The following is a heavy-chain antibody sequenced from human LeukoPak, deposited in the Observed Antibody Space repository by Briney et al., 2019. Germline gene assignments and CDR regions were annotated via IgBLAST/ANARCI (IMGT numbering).Heavy chain of an antibody. CDR1: GGSVRSYW. J-gene: IGHJ4*02. Sequence: SETLSLTCDVSGGSVRSYWWGWVRQPAGKGVEWLGRIYSTGSTRFNPSLKRRLTLSIDTSTNQFSLKLTSVTAADTAVYFCARQGYTVSYYFLDYWSQGTLVTVSS. D-gene: IGHD1-26*01. CDR2: IYSTGST. CDR3: ARQGYTVSYYFLDY. V-gene: IGHV4-4*07.